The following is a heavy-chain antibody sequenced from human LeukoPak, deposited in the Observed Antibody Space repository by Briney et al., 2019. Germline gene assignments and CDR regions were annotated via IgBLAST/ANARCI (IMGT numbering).Heavy chain of an antibody. V-gene: IGHV3-30*01. Sequence: PGGSLRLSCAASGFTFSSYAMHWVRQAPGKGLEWVAVISYDGSNKYYADSVKGRFTISRDNSKNTLYLQMNSLRAEDTAVYYCAREEWLQLLYYFDYWGQGTQVTVSS. CDR2: ISYDGSNK. J-gene: IGHJ4*02. CDR1: GFTFSSYA. D-gene: IGHD5-24*01. CDR3: AREEWLQLLYYFDY.